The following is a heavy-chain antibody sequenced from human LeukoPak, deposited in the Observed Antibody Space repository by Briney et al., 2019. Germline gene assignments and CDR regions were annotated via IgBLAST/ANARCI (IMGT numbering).Heavy chain of an antibody. CDR3: ARGPYYDILTGFDP. Sequence: ASVKVSCKASGGTFSSYAISWVRQAPGQGLEWMGGIIPIFGTANYAQKFQGRVTITTDESTSTAYMELSSLRSEDTAVYYCARGPYYDILTGFDPWGQETLVTVSS. V-gene: IGHV1-69*05. J-gene: IGHJ5*02. CDR1: GGTFSSYA. D-gene: IGHD3-9*01. CDR2: IIPIFGTA.